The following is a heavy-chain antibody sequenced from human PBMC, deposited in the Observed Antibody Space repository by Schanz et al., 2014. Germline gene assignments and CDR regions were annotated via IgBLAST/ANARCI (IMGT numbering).Heavy chain of an antibody. D-gene: IGHD7-27*01. CDR1: GFTFSSYS. CDR3: ARENLNWEAFDI. CDR2: ISSSGSTI. Sequence: EVQLVESGGGLVKPGGSLRLSCAASGFTFSSYSLAWVRQAPGKGLEWVSYISSSGSTIYYADSVKGRFTISRDNAKKSLYLQMNSLRAEDTAVYYCARENLNWEAFDIWGQGTVVTVSS. V-gene: IGHV3-21*05. J-gene: IGHJ3*02.